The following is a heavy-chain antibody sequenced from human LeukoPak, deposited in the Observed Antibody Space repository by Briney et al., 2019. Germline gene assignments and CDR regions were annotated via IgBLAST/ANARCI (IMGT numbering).Heavy chain of an antibody. V-gene: IGHV3-30*03. D-gene: IGHD2-2*01. J-gene: IGHJ4*02. CDR1: GFSFSSYG. CDR2: ISYDGNKE. Sequence: GRSLRLSCAASGFSFSSYGMHWVRQAPGKGLEWVAVISYDGNKEYYVDSVKGRFTISRDNSKNMLYLQMDSLRAEDTAVYHCARERATSTSTWSFEYWGRGTLVTVSS. CDR3: ARERATSTSTWSFEY.